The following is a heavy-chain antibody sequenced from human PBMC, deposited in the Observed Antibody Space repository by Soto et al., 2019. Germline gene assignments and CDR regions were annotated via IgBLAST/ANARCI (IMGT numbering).Heavy chain of an antibody. CDR1: GFTFSSYA. CDR2: ISGSGGST. CDR3: AKAGGIAVPGSHLDY. J-gene: IGHJ4*02. D-gene: IGHD6-19*01. Sequence: EVQLLESGGGSVQPGGSLRLSCATSGFTFSSYAMSWVRQAPGKGLEWVSAISGSGGSTNYADSAEGRFTISRDNSKNTLYLQMSSLRAEDTAVYYCAKAGGIAVPGSHLDYGGQGTLFTFS. V-gene: IGHV3-23*01.